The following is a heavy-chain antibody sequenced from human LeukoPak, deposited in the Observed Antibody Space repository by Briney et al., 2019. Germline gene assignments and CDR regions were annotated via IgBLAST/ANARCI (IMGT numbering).Heavy chain of an antibody. CDR1: GYTFTGYY. V-gene: IGHV1-2*02. D-gene: IGHD3-22*01. CDR2: INPNSGGT. Sequence: ASVKVSCKASGYTFTGYYMHWVRQAPGQGLEWMGWINPNSGGTNHAQKFQGRVTMTRDTPISTAYMELSRLRSDDTAVYYCASLYYYDSSGYYPDPEYYYYYGMDVWGQGTTVTVSS. J-gene: IGHJ6*02. CDR3: ASLYYYDSSGYYPDPEYYYYYGMDV.